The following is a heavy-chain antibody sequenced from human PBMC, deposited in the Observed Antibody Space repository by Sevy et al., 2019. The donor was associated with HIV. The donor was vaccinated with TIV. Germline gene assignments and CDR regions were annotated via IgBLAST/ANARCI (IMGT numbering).Heavy chain of an antibody. J-gene: IGHJ3*01. CDR1: GDSISDYY. V-gene: IGHV4-59*01. Sequence: SETLSLTCTVSGDSISDYYWTWIRQPPGKGLEWIGYIDDSGSTSYNPSLKSRVTISIDTSKSQLSLKLGSVTAVDTAVYYCARETITIFEVVTHTFDVWGRGTRVTVSS. CDR3: ARETITIFEVVTHTFDV. D-gene: IGHD3-3*01. CDR2: IDDSGST.